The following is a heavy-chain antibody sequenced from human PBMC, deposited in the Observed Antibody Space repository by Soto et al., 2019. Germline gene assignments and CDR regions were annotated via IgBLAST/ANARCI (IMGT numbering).Heavy chain of an antibody. V-gene: IGHV4-59*01. CDR2: IYYSGST. J-gene: IGHJ5*02. D-gene: IGHD3-10*01. CDR1: GGSSTGSY. CDR3: AREGPITLVRGVTSNWFDP. Sequence: SETLSLTCTVSGGSSTGSYWSWIRQPPGKGLEWIGYIYYSGSTNYNPSLKSRVPISVDTSKNQFSLKLSSVTAADTAGYYCAREGPITLVRGVTSNWFDPWGQGTLVTVSS.